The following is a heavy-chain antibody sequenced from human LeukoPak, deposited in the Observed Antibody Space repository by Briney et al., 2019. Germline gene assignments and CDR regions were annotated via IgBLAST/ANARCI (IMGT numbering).Heavy chain of an antibody. J-gene: IGHJ4*02. D-gene: IGHD5-18*01. CDR3: ARDPGSSYGLSLRPHFFDY. CDR2: ISSSGNTI. CDR1: GFTFSSYE. V-gene: IGHV3-48*03. Sequence: GGSLRLSCAASGFTFSSYEMNWVRQAPGKGLEWVSYISSSGNTISYADSVKGRFTISRDNAKNSLFLQMNSLRAEDTAVYYCARDPGSSYGLSLRPHFFDYWGQGTLVTVSS.